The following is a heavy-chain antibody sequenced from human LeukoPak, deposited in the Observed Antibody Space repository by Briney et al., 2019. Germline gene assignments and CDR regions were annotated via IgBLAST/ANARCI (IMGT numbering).Heavy chain of an antibody. V-gene: IGHV4-39*01. D-gene: IGHD6-6*01. Sequence: TLSLTCTVSGGSISSSSYYWGWIRQPPGKGLEWIGSIYYSGSTYYNPSLKSRVTISVDTSKNQFSLKLSSVTAADTAVYYCARHFIAAPPGGYWGQGTLVTVSS. J-gene: IGHJ4*02. CDR2: IYYSGST. CDR3: ARHFIAAPPGGY. CDR1: GGSISSSSYY.